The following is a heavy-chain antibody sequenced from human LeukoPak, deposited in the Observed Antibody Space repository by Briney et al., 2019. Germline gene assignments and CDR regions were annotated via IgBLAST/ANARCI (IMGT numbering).Heavy chain of an antibody. CDR2: ITWNGDSK. J-gene: IGHJ3*01. D-gene: IGHD3-10*01. V-gene: IGHV3-20*01. CDR1: GFTFDDYG. Sequence: GGSLRLSCAASGFTFDDYGMSWVRQAPGKGLEWVSGITWNGDSKGYSDSVKGRFTISRDNAKNSLYLQMNSLRAEDTALYHCARKGNAFDFWGQGTMVTVSS. CDR3: ARKGNAFDF.